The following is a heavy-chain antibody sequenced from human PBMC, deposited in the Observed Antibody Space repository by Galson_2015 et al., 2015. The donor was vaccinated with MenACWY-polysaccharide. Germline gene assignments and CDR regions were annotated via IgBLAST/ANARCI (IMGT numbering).Heavy chain of an antibody. D-gene: IGHD3-10*02. CDR3: AREGSRIVFHAFDT. Sequence: SLRLSCAASTFTFRGSGMHWVRQAPGKGLEWVAVIQYDAVYKQYLDSVKGRFSVSRDNSKNTLYLEMSNLRAEDTALYYCAREGSRIVFHAFDTWGQGTMVIVSS. J-gene: IGHJ3*02. CDR1: TFTFRGSG. CDR2: IQYDAVYK. V-gene: IGHV3-33*01.